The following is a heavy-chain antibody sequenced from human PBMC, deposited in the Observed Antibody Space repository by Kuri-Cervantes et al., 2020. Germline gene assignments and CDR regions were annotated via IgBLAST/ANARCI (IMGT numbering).Heavy chain of an antibody. CDR2: ISGSGGST. V-gene: IGHV3-23*01. D-gene: IGHD3-22*01. CDR1: GFTFSDYY. J-gene: IGHJ4*02. CDR3: AKGGRDSSGYYKYYFDY. Sequence: GGSLRLSCAASGFTFSDYYMSWVRQAPGKGLEWVSAISGSGGSTYYADSVKGRFTISRDNSKNTLYLQMNSLRAEDTAVYYCAKGGRDSSGYYKYYFDYWGQGTLVTVSS.